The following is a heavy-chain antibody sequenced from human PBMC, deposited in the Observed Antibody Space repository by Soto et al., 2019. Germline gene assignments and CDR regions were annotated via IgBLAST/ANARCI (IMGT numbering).Heavy chain of an antibody. CDR1: GGSISSYY. V-gene: IGHV4-59*01. CDR2: IYYSGST. J-gene: IGHJ4*02. CDR3: ARGQWELFYFDY. Sequence: PSETLSLTCTVSGGSISSYYLSWIRQPPGKGLEWIGYIYYSGSTNYNPSLKSRVTISVDTSKNQFSLKLSSVTAADTAVYYCARGQWELFYFDYWGQGTLVTVSS. D-gene: IGHD1-26*01.